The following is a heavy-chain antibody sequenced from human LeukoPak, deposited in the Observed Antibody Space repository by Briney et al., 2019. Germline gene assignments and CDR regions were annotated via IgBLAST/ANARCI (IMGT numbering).Heavy chain of an antibody. V-gene: IGHV1-2*02. J-gene: IGHJ4*02. CDR2: INPNSGGT. CDR3: ARVLVATVGGLRFDY. D-gene: IGHD5-12*01. CDR1: GYTFTGYY. Sequence: ASVQVSCQASGYTFTGYYMHWVRQAPGQGLEWMGWINPNSGGTNYAQKFQGRVTMTRDTSISTAYMELSRLRSDDTAVYYCARVLVATVGGLRFDYWGQGTLVTVSS.